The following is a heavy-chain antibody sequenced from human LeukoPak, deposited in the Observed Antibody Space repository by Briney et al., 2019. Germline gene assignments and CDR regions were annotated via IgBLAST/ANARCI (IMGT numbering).Heavy chain of an antibody. CDR1: GGSITTYY. CDR2: INHSGST. V-gene: IGHV4-34*01. J-gene: IGHJ4*02. D-gene: IGHD5-24*01. Sequence: SETLSLTCTVSGGSITTYYWSWIRQPPGKGLEWIGEINHSGSTNYNPSLKSRVTISVDTSKNQFSLKLSSVTAADTAVYYCARDLGMATTNFDYWGQGTLVTVSS. CDR3: ARDLGMATTNFDY.